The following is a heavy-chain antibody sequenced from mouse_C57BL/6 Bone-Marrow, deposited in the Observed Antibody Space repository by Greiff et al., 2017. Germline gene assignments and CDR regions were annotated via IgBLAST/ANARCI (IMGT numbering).Heavy chain of an antibody. CDR1: GYTFTRYG. CDR2: IYPRSGNT. CDR3: ARSGVDYGNFAY. J-gene: IGHJ3*01. V-gene: IGHV1-81*01. Sequence: VQLQQSGAELARPGASVKLSCKASGYTFTRYGISWVKQRTGQGLEWIGEIYPRSGNTYYNEKFKGKATLTADKSSSTAYMELRSLTSEDSAVYFCARSGVDYGNFAYWVQGTLVTVSA. D-gene: IGHD2-1*01.